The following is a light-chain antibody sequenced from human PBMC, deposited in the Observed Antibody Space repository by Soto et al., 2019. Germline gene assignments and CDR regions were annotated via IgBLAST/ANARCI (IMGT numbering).Light chain of an antibody. CDR2: GAS. V-gene: IGKV3-20*01. CDR1: QTVRNNY. Sequence: EFVLTQSPGTLSLSPGERATLSCRASQTVRNNYLAWYQQKPGQAPRLLIYGASSRATGIPDRFSGSGSGTEFTLTISSLQSEDFAVYYCQQYNNWLTFGQGTKVDIK. CDR3: QQYNNWLT. J-gene: IGKJ1*01.